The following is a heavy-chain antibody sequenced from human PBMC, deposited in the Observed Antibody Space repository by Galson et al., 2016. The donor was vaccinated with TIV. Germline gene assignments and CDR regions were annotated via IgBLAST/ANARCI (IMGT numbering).Heavy chain of an antibody. Sequence: QSGAEVKMPGDSLKISCKGSGYSFPSYWIGWVRQKPGKGLEWMGIVFPGDSDTRFSPSFQGQVSISADKSINTAFLQWNSLKASDTAIYYCARRREIDLPDVDWAYDPRTNYSDSWGQGTLVTVS. V-gene: IGHV5-51*01. J-gene: IGHJ4*02. D-gene: IGHD3-9*01. CDR3: ARRREIDLPDVDWAYDPRTNYSDS. CDR1: GYSFPSYW. CDR2: VFPGDSDT.